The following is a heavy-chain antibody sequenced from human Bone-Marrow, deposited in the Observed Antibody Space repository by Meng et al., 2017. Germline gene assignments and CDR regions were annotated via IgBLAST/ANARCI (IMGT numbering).Heavy chain of an antibody. CDR2: IYYSGST. CDR3: AGQRILWFGELLLLPYGMDV. Sequence: SETLSLTCTVSGGSISSYYWSWIRQPPGKGLEWIGYIYYSGSTNYNPSLKSRVTISVDTSKNQFSLKLSSVTAADTAVYYCAGQRILWFGELLLLPYGMDVWGQGTTVTVSS. J-gene: IGHJ6*02. V-gene: IGHV4-59*01. CDR1: GGSISSYY. D-gene: IGHD3-10*01.